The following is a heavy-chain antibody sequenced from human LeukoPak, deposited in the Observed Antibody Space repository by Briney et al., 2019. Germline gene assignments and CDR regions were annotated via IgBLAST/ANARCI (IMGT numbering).Heavy chain of an antibody. CDR1: GGSISSGGYY. Sequence: SETLSLTCTVSGGSISSGGYYWSWIRQHPGKGLEWIGSLYYSGSTYHNPSLKSRVTMSIDTSKNQFSLKLTSVTAADTAVYYCARDSYYESSGYYQDWGQGTLVTVSS. CDR2: LYYSGST. D-gene: IGHD3-22*01. CDR3: ARDSYYESSGYYQD. V-gene: IGHV4-39*07. J-gene: IGHJ4*02.